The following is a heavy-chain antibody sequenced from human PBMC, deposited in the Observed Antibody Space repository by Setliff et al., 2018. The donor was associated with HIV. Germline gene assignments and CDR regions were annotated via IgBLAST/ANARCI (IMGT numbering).Heavy chain of an antibody. CDR2: GYYSGTT. Sequence: PSETLSLTCTVSGVSMSAYYWNWIRQSPGKGLEWIGFGYYSGTTYYNPSLKSRVTISVDTSKNQFSLKLSSVTAADTAVYYCARDESQVEVHRGYSYGSFDYWGQGTLVTVSS. D-gene: IGHD5-18*01. J-gene: IGHJ4*02. CDR1: GVSMSAYY. V-gene: IGHV4-59*12. CDR3: ARDESQVEVHRGYSYGSFDY.